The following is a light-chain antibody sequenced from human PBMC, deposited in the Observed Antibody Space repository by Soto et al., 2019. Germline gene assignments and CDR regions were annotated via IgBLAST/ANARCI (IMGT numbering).Light chain of an antibody. J-gene: IGKJ4*01. CDR1: PSVSNS. V-gene: IGKV3-11*01. CDR3: QQRNKWPPVT. CDR2: DAS. Sequence: ESVLTQSPATLSLSPGARATLSCRASPSVSNSLAWYQHKPGQAPRLLIYDASNRATGVPTRFSGSGSGTDFTLTISSLEPDDFAVYYCQQRNKWPPVTFGGGTRVEIK.